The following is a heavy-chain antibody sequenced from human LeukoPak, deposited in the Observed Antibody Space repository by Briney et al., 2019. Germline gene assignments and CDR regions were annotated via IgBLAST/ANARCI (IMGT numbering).Heavy chain of an antibody. V-gene: IGHV4-31*03. CDR1: GGSISSGGYY. D-gene: IGHD3-10*01. CDR2: IYYSGST. Sequence: TLSLTCTVSGGSISSGGYYWSWIRQHPGKGLEWIGYIYYSGSTYYNPSLKSRVTISVDTSKNQFSLKLSSVTAADTAVYYCARDGSGFGELDIWGQGTMVTVSS. CDR3: ARDGSGFGELDI. J-gene: IGHJ3*02.